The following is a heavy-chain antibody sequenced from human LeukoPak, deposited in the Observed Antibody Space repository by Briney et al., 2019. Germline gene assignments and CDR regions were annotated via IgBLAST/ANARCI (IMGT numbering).Heavy chain of an antibody. CDR2: ISGSGGST. J-gene: IGHJ1*01. CDR1: GFTFSSYA. D-gene: IGHD3-22*01. V-gene: IGHV3-23*01. Sequence: GGSLRLSCAASGFTFSSYAMSWVRQAPGKGLEWVSAISGSGGSTYYADSVEGRFTISRDNSKNTLYLQMNSLRAEDTAVYYCAKGVGDSSGSLYFQHWGQGTLVTVSS. CDR3: AKGVGDSSGSLYFQH.